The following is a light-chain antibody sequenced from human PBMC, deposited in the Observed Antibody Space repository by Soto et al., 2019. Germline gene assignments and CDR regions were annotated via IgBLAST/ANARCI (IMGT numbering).Light chain of an antibody. CDR3: SSYAGSNNWV. J-gene: IGLJ3*02. V-gene: IGLV2-8*01. CDR2: EVS. CDR1: SSDVGGYNY. Sequence: QSALTQPPSASGSPGQSVTISCTGTSSDVGGYNYVSWYQQHPAKAPKLMIYEVSKRPSGVPDRFSGSKSGNTASLTVSGLQAEDGADYYCSSYAGSNNWVFGGGTKVTVL.